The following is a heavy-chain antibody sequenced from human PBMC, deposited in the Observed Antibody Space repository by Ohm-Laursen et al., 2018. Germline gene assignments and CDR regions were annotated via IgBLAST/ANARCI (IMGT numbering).Heavy chain of an antibody. Sequence: GASVKVSCKASGGTFSSYDIIWVRQASGQGPEWMGWMNPNSHNTGYARKFRRRVSMTSDSSISTAYMELYSLTSEDTATYCCARAVRYQLLYDPWGQGTLVTVSS. V-gene: IGHV1-8*01. CDR3: ARAVRYQLLYDP. CDR1: GGTFSSYD. D-gene: IGHD2-2*01. CDR2: MNPNSHNT. J-gene: IGHJ5*02.